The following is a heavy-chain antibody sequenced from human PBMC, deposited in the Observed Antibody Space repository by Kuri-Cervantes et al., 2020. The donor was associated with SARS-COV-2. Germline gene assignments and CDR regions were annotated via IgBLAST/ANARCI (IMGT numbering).Heavy chain of an antibody. CDR2: IYCSGST. CDR3: ARGVGAAVAGTLITIYYYYGVDV. D-gene: IGHD6-19*01. Sequence: SVTLSLTCTVSGGSISSSSYYWGWIRQPPGKGLEWIGSIYCSGSTYYNPSLKSRVTISVDTSKNQFSLKLSSVTAADTAVYYCARGVGAAVAGTLITIYYYYGVDVWGQGTTVTVSS. J-gene: IGHJ6*02. V-gene: IGHV4-39*07. CDR1: GGSISSSSYY.